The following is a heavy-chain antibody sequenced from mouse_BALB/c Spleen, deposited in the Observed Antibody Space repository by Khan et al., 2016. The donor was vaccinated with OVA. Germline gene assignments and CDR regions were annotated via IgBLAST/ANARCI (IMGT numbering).Heavy chain of an antibody. D-gene: IGHD2-14*01. J-gene: IGHJ3*01. Sequence: EVHLQESGPGLVKPSQSLSLTCTVTGYSITRDYAWNWIRQFPGNKLEWMGYIIYSGSTSYNTSLKSRISITRATSKNPFILQLNSVTTEDTATYYCARGRYRYPFAYWGQGTLVTVSA. CDR1: GYSITRDYA. CDR2: IIYSGST. CDR3: ARGRYRYPFAY. V-gene: IGHV3-2*02.